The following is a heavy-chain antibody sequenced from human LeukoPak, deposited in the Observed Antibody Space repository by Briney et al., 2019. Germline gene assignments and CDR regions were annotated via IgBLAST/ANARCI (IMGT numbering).Heavy chain of an antibody. D-gene: IGHD2-21*02. CDR2: INPNSGVT. V-gene: IGHV1-2*02. Sequence: VSVKVSCKASGYTFTDYYIHWVRQAPGQGLEWMGWINPNSGVTNYAQKFQGRVTMTRDTSITTAYMELSRLRSDDTAVYYCARDNREVRGGDCFDVWGKGTTVTVSS. J-gene: IGHJ6*04. CDR1: GYTFTDYY. CDR3: ARDNREVRGGDCFDV.